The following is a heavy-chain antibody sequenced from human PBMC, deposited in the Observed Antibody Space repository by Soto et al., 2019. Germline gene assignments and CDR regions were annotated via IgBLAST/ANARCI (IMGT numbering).Heavy chain of an antibody. V-gene: IGHV3-30*18. CDR1: GFTFSDYA. J-gene: IGHJ4*02. CDR3: SKGGLQLLVTSDFNY. CDR2: VSHDGRNT. Sequence: ESGGGVVQPGRSLRLSCAASGFTFSDYAMHWVRQAPGKGLEWVAVVSHDGRNTHYADSVKGRFTISRDSSKNTVSLEMTSLRAEDTAVSYCSKGGLQLLVTSDFNYWGQGALVTVSS. D-gene: IGHD6-19*01.